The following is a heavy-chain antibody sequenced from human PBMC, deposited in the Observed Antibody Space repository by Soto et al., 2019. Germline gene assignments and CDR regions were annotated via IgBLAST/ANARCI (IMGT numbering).Heavy chain of an antibody. V-gene: IGHV1-2*04. CDR1: GDSFNDYY. CDR2: INPNGGVT. Sequence: VQLVQSGAEVRKPGASVTASCRSSGDSFNDYYIHWVRQTPGQGFEWMGWINPNGGVTKYAQKFQGWVSMSRDTSIRTVYMQLSRLRSDDTAVYYCARESGGATATLDYYYFYMDVWGTGTTVTVSS. J-gene: IGHJ6*03. D-gene: IGHD5-12*01. CDR3: ARESGGATATLDYYYFYMDV.